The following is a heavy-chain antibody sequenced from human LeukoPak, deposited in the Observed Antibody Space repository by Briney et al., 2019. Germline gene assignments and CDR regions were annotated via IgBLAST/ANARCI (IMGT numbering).Heavy chain of an antibody. CDR3: ARDVVPAAYSFDY. V-gene: IGHV4-34*01. CDR1: GGSFSGSY. J-gene: IGHJ4*02. CDR2: INHVVRT. Sequence: SETLSLTFAADGGSFSGSYWSWIRQPPGKGREWIGAINHVVRTNYNPSLKSRVTISVDTSKNQFSLKLRSVTAADTAVYYCARDVVPAAYSFDYWGQGTLVTVSS. D-gene: IGHD2-2*01.